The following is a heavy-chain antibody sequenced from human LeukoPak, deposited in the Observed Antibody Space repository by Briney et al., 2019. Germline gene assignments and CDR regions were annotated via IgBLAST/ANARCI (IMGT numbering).Heavy chain of an antibody. J-gene: IGHJ4*02. CDR1: VYSFTSCG. D-gene: IGHD2-21*02. CDR3: AKEQEGTAIGGVFDY. Sequence: GASVTVSFMSSVYSFTSCGLSWVRQAPGQGREGMGWISAASGSTNYAQKFQDRVTMTTDTSTTTVYMELRSLRSDDTAVYYCAKEQEGTAIGGVFDYWGQGTVVTVSS. CDR2: ISAASGST. V-gene: IGHV1-18*01.